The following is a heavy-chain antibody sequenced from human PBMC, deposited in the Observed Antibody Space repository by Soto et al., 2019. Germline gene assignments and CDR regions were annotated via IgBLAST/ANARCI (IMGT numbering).Heavy chain of an antibody. Sequence: PSVKVSCKASGYTFTSYHVHWVRQAPGQGLELMGIINPSRGTTSYAQKFQGRVTMTMDTSASTVYMEVSSLRSEDTAMYYCARDASGYYYGSFDYWGQGTLVTVSS. V-gene: IGHV1-46*01. CDR3: ARDASGYYYGSFDY. CDR2: INPSRGTT. D-gene: IGHD3-22*01. J-gene: IGHJ4*02. CDR1: GYTFTSYH.